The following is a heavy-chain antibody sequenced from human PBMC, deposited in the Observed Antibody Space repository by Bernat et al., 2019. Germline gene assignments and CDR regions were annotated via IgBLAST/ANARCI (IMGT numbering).Heavy chain of an antibody. CDR1: GFTFSSYG. V-gene: IGHV3-30*18. D-gene: IGHD6-13*01. J-gene: IGHJ4*02. CDR3: AKDWGSSWGLFDY. CDR2: ISYDGSNK. Sequence: QVQLVESGGGVVQPGRSLRLSCAASGFTFSSYGMHWVRQAPGKGLEWVAVISYDGSNKYYADSVKGRFTISRDNSKNTLYLQMNSLRAEDRAVYYCAKDWGSSWGLFDYWGQGTLVTVSS.